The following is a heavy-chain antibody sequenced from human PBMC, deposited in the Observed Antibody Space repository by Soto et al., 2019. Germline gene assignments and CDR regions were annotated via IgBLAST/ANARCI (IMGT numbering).Heavy chain of an antibody. CDR1: GLTFSSYA. CDR3: AKDRYSSGWTAFDH. V-gene: IGHV3-23*01. CDR2: LSSSGAAT. D-gene: IGHD6-19*01. J-gene: IGHJ4*02. Sequence: EVQLLASGGGLVQPGGSLRLSSAASGLTFSSYAMSWVRQAPGKGLEWVSALSSSGAATYYADSVKGRFTISRDNSKNTLYLQMNSLRAEDTSVYYCAKDRYSSGWTAFDHWGQGSLVTVSS.